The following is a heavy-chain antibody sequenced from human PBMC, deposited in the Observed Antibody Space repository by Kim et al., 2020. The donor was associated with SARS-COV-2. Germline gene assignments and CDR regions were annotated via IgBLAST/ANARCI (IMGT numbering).Heavy chain of an antibody. J-gene: IGHJ4*02. CDR1: GYSFSGYF. D-gene: IGHD6-19*01. V-gene: IGHV3-49*03. Sequence: GGSLRLSCTTSGYSFSGYFMSWFRQAPGKGLEWVGCIRTKGYGGTDYAASLNGSITISRNDSKNIAYLQMDILTTEDTAVYYCTSGHTSVLYWGQGTLVTVSS. CDR2: IRTKGYGGT. CDR3: TSGHTSVLY.